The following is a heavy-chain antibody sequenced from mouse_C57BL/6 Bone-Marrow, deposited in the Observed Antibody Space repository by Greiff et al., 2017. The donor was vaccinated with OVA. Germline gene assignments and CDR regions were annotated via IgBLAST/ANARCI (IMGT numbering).Heavy chain of an antibody. Sequence: EVQVVESGGGLVKPGGSLKLSCAASGFTFSSYAMSWVRQTPEKRLEWVATISDGGSYTYYPDNVKGRFTISRDNAKNNLYLQMSHLKSEDTAMYYCARDDSSGYYAMDYWGQGTSVTVSS. CDR3: ARDDSSGYYAMDY. CDR2: ISDGGSYT. V-gene: IGHV5-4*01. J-gene: IGHJ4*01. CDR1: GFTFSSYA. D-gene: IGHD3-2*02.